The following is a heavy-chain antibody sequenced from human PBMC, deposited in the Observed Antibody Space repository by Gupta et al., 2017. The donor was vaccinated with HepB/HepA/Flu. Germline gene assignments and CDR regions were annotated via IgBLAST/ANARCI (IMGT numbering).Heavy chain of an antibody. CDR1: GFSFSSHA. J-gene: IGHJ6*03. D-gene: IGHD3-3*01. CDR3: AKLSGRGLWSGGAYYMDV. Sequence: EVQLLESGGGLVQPGGSLRLSCAASGFSFSSHAMTWVRQAPGKGLEWVSTISGSGGSKYYTDSVKGRFTISRDNSKNTLYLQMNSLRAEDTAIYYCAKLSGRGLWSGGAYYMDVWGKGTTVTVSS. V-gene: IGHV3-23*01. CDR2: ISGSGGSK.